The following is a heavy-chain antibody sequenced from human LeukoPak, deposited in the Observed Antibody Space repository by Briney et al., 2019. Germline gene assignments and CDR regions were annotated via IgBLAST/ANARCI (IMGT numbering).Heavy chain of an antibody. CDR3: ARVGYYDSSGYYLDAFDI. Sequence: ASVKVSCKASGYTFTGYYMHWVRQAPEQGLEWMGRINPNSGGTNYAQKFQGRVTMTRDTSISTAYMELSRLRSDDTAVYYCARVGYYDSSGYYLDAFDIWGQGTMVTVSS. J-gene: IGHJ3*02. CDR2: INPNSGGT. D-gene: IGHD3-22*01. CDR1: GYTFTGYY. V-gene: IGHV1-2*06.